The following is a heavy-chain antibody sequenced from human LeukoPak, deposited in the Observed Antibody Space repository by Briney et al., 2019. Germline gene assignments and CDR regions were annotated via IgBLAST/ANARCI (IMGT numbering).Heavy chain of an antibody. Sequence: SETLSLTCTVSGGSISSSSYYWGWIRQPPGKGLEWIGSIYYSGSTYYNPSLKSRVTISVDTSKNQFSLKMSSVTAADTAVYYCARHVSGSYGWGTFDYWGQGTPVTSSS. V-gene: IGHV4-39*01. J-gene: IGHJ4*02. CDR1: GGSISSSSYY. CDR3: ARHVSGSYGWGTFDY. CDR2: IYYSGST. D-gene: IGHD1-26*01.